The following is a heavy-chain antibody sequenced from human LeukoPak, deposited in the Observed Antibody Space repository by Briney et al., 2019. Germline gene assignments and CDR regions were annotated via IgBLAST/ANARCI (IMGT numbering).Heavy chain of an antibody. CDR3: ARDGGAGYSYGWVFDY. D-gene: IGHD5-18*01. Sequence: PSETLSLTCTVSGGSISSGSYYWSWIRQPAGKGLEWIGRIYTSGSTNYNPSLKSRVTISVDTSKNQFSLKLSSVTAADTAVYYCARDGGAGYSYGWVFDYWGQGTLVTVSS. CDR2: IYTSGST. J-gene: IGHJ4*02. V-gene: IGHV4-61*02. CDR1: GGSISSGSYY.